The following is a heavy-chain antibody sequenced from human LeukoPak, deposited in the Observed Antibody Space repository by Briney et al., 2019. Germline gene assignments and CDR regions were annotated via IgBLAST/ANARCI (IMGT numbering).Heavy chain of an antibody. D-gene: IGHD3-3*01. Sequence: GGSLRLSCAASEFTFGFYWMSWVRQAPGKGLEWLANINLDGSEKRYVDSVKGRFTISRDNAKNSLYLQMNSLRPDDTGVYYCAREEWFSLIDPWGQGTLVIVSS. J-gene: IGHJ5*02. CDR2: INLDGSEK. CDR3: AREEWFSLIDP. V-gene: IGHV3-7*01. CDR1: EFTFGFYW.